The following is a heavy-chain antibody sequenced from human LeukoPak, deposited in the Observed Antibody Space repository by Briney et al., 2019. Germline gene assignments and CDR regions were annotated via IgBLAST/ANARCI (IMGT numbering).Heavy chain of an antibody. CDR3: ARDERWLQLGSGY. D-gene: IGHD5-24*01. CDR1: GFTFSSYA. V-gene: IGHV3-23*01. CDR2: ISGSGGST. Sequence: PGGSLRLSCAASGFTFSSYAMSWVRQAPGKGLEWVSAISGSGGSTYYADSVKGRFTISRDNSKNTLYLQMNSLRAEDTAVYYCARDERWLQLGSGYWGQGTLVTVSS. J-gene: IGHJ4*02.